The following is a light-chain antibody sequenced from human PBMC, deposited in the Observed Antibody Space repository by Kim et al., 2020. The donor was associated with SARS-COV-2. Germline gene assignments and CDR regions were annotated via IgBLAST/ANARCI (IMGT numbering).Light chain of an antibody. CDR3: FAYTTSSTWA. J-gene: IGLJ3*02. Sequence: LTQPASVSGSPGQSITISCTGTSSDIGAYRYVSWYQQHPGKVPKFIIYDVSERPSGVSVRFSASKSGNTASLTISGLQAEDEADYYCFAYTTSSTWAFGGGTKVTVL. V-gene: IGLV2-14*01. CDR2: DVS. CDR1: SSDIGAYRY.